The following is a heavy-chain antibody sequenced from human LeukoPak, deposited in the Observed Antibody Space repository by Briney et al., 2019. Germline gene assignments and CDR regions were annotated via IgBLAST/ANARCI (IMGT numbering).Heavy chain of an antibody. CDR2: IIPIFGTA. CDR3: ARARGYCSGGSCYYYFDY. J-gene: IGHJ4*02. D-gene: IGHD2-15*01. Sequence: SVKVSCKASGGTFSSYAISWVRQAPGQGLEWMRGIIPIFGTANYAQKFQGRVTITADKSTSTAYMELSSLRSEDTAVYYCARARGYCSGGSCYYYFDYWGQGTLVTVSS. V-gene: IGHV1-69*06. CDR1: GGTFSSYA.